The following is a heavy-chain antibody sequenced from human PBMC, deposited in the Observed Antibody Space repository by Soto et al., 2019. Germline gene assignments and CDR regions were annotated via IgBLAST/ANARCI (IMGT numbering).Heavy chain of an antibody. V-gene: IGHV3-49*04. CDR3: SYGGHLDLHAFPTRRSSDL. J-gene: IGHJ2*01. D-gene: IGHD4-17*01. Sequence: AANALAWVRLAQGKVLQWRVLLRGSTSGVTTEYAASLKGRFTISRDDSKGITYLQMNSMKTEDTAVYFCSYGGHLDLHAFPTRRSSDL. CDR2: LRGSTSGVTT. CDR1: AANA.